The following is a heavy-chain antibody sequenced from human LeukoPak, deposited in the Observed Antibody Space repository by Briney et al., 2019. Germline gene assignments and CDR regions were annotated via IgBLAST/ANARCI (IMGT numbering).Heavy chain of an antibody. V-gene: IGHV4-31*03. J-gene: IGHJ2*01. CDR3: ARDRHGGTAPKWYFDL. CDR1: GGSISSGGYY. Sequence: SQTLSLTCTVSGGSISSGGYYWSWIRQHPGKGLEWIGYIYYSGSTYYNPSLKSRATISVDTSKNQFSLKLSSVTAADTAVYYCARDRHGGTAPKWYFDLWGRGTLVTVSS. D-gene: IGHD4-23*01. CDR2: IYYSGST.